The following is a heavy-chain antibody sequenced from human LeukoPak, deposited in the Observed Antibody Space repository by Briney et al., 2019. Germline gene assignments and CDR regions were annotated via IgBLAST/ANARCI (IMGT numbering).Heavy chain of an antibody. CDR1: GFTFSSYA. CDR2: ISGSGGST. D-gene: IGHD6-19*01. CDR3: AKVSESSGWYYYYYYGMDV. J-gene: IGHJ6*02. Sequence: GGSLRLSCAASGFTFSSYAMSWVRQAPGKGLEWVSAISGSGGSTYYADSVKGRFTISRDNSKNTLYLQMNSLRAEDTAVYYCAKVSESSGWYYYYYYGMDVWGQGTTVTVSS. V-gene: IGHV3-23*01.